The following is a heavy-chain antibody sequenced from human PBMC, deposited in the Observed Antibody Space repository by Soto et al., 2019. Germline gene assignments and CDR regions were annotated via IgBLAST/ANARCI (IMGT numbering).Heavy chain of an antibody. CDR2: IVVGSGNT. CDR3: ARDSAVAADNWFDP. Sequence: SVKVSCKASGFTFTSSAVQWVRQARGQRLEWIGWIVVGSGNTNYAQKLQGRVTMTTDTSTSTAYMELRSLRSDDTAVYYCARDSAVAADNWFDPWGQGTLVTVSS. CDR1: GFTFTSSA. D-gene: IGHD6-19*01. J-gene: IGHJ5*02. V-gene: IGHV1-58*01.